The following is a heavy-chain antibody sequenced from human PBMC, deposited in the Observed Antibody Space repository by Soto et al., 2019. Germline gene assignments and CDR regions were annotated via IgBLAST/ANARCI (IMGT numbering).Heavy chain of an antibody. J-gene: IGHJ3*02. Sequence: QVQLVQSGAEVKKPGASVKVSCKASGYTFTSYGISWVRQAPGQGLDWMGLISAYNGDTNYPDKFQGIVTMNTDTSTSTAYMELRSLRSDDTAVYYCARDRGYYDSSRYLGRALDIWGQGTMVTVSS. V-gene: IGHV1-18*01. CDR2: ISAYNGDT. CDR3: ARDRGYYDSSRYLGRALDI. D-gene: IGHD3-22*01. CDR1: GYTFTSYG.